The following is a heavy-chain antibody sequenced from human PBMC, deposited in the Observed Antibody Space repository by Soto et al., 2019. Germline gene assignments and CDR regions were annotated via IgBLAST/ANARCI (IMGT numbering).Heavy chain of an antibody. CDR2: ITSTGVYR. V-gene: IGHV3-21*02. J-gene: IGHJ3*02. CDR1: GFTFSSYT. Sequence: EVQLVESGGGLVKPGGSLRLSCAASGFTFSSYTMNWVRQAPGKGLEWVSSITSTGVYRLYADSVKGRFTISRDNAKNSLYLQMNSLRVEDTAVYYCASPKGETFDIWGQGTVVTVSS. CDR3: ASPKGETFDI. D-gene: IGHD3-16*01.